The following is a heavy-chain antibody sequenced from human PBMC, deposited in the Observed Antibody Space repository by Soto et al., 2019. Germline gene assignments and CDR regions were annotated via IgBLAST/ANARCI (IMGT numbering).Heavy chain of an antibody. J-gene: IGHJ3*02. CDR2: IFSNDEK. D-gene: IGHD3-22*01. CDR1: GFSLSNARMG. Sequence: QVTLKESGPVLVKPTETLTLTCTVSGFSLSNARMGVSWIRQPPGKALKWLAHIFSNDEKSYSTSLKSRLTISKDTSKSQVVLTMTNMDPVDTATYYCARIRRDSSGYYYSRDAFDIWGQGTMVTVSS. CDR3: ARIRRDSSGYYYSRDAFDI. V-gene: IGHV2-26*01.